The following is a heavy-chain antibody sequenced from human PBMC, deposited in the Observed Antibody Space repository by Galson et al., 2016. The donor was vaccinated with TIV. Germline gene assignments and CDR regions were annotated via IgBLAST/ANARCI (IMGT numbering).Heavy chain of an antibody. V-gene: IGHV3-30*03. CDR2: ISFDRSDK. Sequence: SLRLSCAASGFSVSDDCMSWVRRAPGKGLEWVAIISFDRSDKYYGDSVKGRFTISRDNSKNTLYLQMNSLTAEDTAVYYCARQWQSYFFDYWGQGILVTVSS. D-gene: IGHD6-19*01. CDR1: GFSVSDDC. J-gene: IGHJ4*02. CDR3: ARQWQSYFFDY.